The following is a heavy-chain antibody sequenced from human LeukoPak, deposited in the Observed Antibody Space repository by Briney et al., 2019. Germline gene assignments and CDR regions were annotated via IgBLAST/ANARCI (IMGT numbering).Heavy chain of an antibody. Sequence: SENLSLTCAVYGGSLSGYYWSWIRQPPGKGLEWIGEINHSGSTNYNPSLKSRVTILLDTSKNQFSLNLSSVTAADTAVYYCARRPRGVIIKSWFDSWGQGTLVTVSS. CDR1: GGSLSGYY. CDR2: INHSGST. D-gene: IGHD3-10*01. V-gene: IGHV4-34*01. CDR3: ARRPRGVIIKSWFDS. J-gene: IGHJ5*01.